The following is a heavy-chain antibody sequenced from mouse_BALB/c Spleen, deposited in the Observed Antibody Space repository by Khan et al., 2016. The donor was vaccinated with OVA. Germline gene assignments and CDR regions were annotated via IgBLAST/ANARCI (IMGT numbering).Heavy chain of an antibody. CDR3: VRGGYYDNSLFDY. D-gene: IGHD1-1*01. CDR1: GFTFADYY. CDR2: IYPGSGNT. V-gene: IGHV1-84*02. J-gene: IGHJ2*01. Sequence: QVQLKQSGPELVKPGASVKISCKASGFTFADYYLNWVKQKPGQGLEWIGWIYPGSGNTKYNEKFMGKATLTVDTASSTAYMQLSSQVSEDTAVYFCVRGGYYDNSLFDYWGQGTTLTVSS.